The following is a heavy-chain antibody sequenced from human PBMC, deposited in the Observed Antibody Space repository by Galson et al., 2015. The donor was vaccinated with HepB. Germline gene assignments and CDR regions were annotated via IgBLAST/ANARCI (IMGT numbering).Heavy chain of an antibody. CDR3: ARKWIIPGLTDYFDP. J-gene: IGHJ5*02. CDR1: GFTFSDYA. Sequence: SLRLSCAASGFTFSDYAMSWVRQSPGKGLEWLSSIGGDSSSFTPADSVQDRFTISRDNSRDTLYLQMDDLRVEDTAIYYCARKWIIPGLTDYFDPWGQGTLVTVSS. CDR2: IGGDSSSF. V-gene: IGHV3-23*01. D-gene: IGHD4-11*01.